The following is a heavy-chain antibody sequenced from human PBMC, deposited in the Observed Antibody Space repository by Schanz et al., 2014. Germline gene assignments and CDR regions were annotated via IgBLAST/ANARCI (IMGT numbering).Heavy chain of an antibody. CDR2: ISGDGTTT. V-gene: IGHV3-74*01. J-gene: IGHJ3*02. Sequence: EVQLVESGGGLVQPGGSLRLSCAASGFTFSVYWMHWVRQPPGKGLVSVSRISGDGTTTSYADSVKGRFTISRDNSKNTLYLEMTSLRVEDTAVYYCARWRVGGLNILADDYDIWGQGTEVIVSS. D-gene: IGHD5-12*01. CDR1: GFTFSVYW. CDR3: ARWRVGGLNILADDYDI.